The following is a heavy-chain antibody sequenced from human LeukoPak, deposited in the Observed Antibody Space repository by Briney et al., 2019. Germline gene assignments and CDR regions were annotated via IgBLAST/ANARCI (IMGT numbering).Heavy chain of an antibody. D-gene: IGHD6-6*01. Sequence: SETLSLTCTVSGGSISSHYWSWIRQPPGKGLEWIGYIYYSGSTNYNPSLKSRVTISVDTSKNQFSLKLSSVTAADTAVYYCARAYSSSPYNWFDPWGQGTLVTVSS. CDR2: IYYSGST. V-gene: IGHV4-59*11. J-gene: IGHJ5*02. CDR1: GGSISSHY. CDR3: ARAYSSSPYNWFDP.